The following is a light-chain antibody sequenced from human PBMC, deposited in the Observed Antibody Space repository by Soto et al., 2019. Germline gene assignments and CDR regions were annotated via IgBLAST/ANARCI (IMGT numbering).Light chain of an antibody. CDR2: DAS. J-gene: IGKJ1*01. CDR3: QQYNSYSKT. CDR1: QNINTW. Sequence: DIQMTQSPSTLSASVGDSVTISCRASQNINTWLAWYHQKPGMAPKLLIFDASSLESGVPSRFSGSGSGTEFALTISSLQPDDFATYYCQQYNSYSKTFGQGTKVDI. V-gene: IGKV1-5*01.